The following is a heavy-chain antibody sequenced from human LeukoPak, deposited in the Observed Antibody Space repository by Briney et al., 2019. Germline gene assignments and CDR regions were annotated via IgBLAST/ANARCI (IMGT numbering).Heavy chain of an antibody. J-gene: IGHJ4*02. Sequence: GGSLRLSCAASTFTVGTNYMSWVRQAPGKGLEWVSVIYAGGNTNYADSVKGRFTISRDNSKNTVYLQMNSLRAEDTAVYYCVRGLAASSNYWGQGTLVSVSS. V-gene: IGHV3-53*01. CDR2: IYAGGNT. D-gene: IGHD1-26*01. CDR1: TFTVGTNY. CDR3: VRGLAASSNY.